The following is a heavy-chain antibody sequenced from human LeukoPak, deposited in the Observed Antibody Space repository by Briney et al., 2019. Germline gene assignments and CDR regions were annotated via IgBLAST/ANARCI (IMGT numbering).Heavy chain of an antibody. D-gene: IGHD1-1*01. J-gene: IGHJ4*02. CDR2: IYPGDSDT. CDR1: GYTLTNYW. CDR3: ARQTAGMSYFDY. Sequence: HGESLKISCKGSGYTLTNYWIGWVRQMPGKGLEWMGIIYPGDSDTRYSPSLQGQVTISADKSITTAYLQWSTLKASDTAIYYCARQTAGMSYFDYWGQGTPVTVSS. V-gene: IGHV5-51*01.